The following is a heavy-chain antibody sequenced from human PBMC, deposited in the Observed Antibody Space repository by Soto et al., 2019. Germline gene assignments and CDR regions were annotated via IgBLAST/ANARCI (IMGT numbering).Heavy chain of an antibody. V-gene: IGHV3-21*01. Sequence: EVQLVESGGGLVKPGGSLRLSCAASGFTFSSYSMNWVRQAPGKGLEWVSSISSSSSYIYYADSVKGRFTISRDNAKNSLYLQMKSLRAEDTAVYYCARDRQLYYAFDYWGQGTLVTVSS. CDR3: ARDRQLYYAFDY. J-gene: IGHJ4*02. D-gene: IGHD3-10*01. CDR2: ISSSSSYI. CDR1: GFTFSSYS.